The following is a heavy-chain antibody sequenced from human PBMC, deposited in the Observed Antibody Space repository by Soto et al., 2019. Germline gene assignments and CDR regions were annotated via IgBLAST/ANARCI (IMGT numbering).Heavy chain of an antibody. Sequence: QVQLVESGGGVVQPGRSLRLSCAASGFPFSSCAMYWVRQAPGKGLEWVAVISYDGSNKYYADSVKGRFTISRDNSKNTLYLQMNSRGTEDTAVYYCARGPYCSSTSCSGAVLGAFDIWGQGTMVTVSS. J-gene: IGHJ3*02. D-gene: IGHD2-2*01. V-gene: IGHV3-30-3*01. CDR3: ARGPYCSSTSCSGAVLGAFDI. CDR2: ISYDGSNK. CDR1: GFPFSSCA.